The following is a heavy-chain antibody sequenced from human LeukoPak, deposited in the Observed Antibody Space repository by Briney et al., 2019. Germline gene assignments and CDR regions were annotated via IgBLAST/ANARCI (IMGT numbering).Heavy chain of an antibody. Sequence: GGSLRHSCATSGFSFPDHTINWVRQAPAKGLQWVGYITSKPQGGTTKYAASVADRITISRDDSKSIAYSELNSLQTEDSGVYYCTRGGCAACLIDYWGQGTLVTVSS. V-gene: IGHV3-49*04. CDR1: GFSFPDHT. CDR3: TRGGCAACLIDY. J-gene: IGHJ4*02. CDR2: ITSKPQGGTT. D-gene: IGHD2-15*01.